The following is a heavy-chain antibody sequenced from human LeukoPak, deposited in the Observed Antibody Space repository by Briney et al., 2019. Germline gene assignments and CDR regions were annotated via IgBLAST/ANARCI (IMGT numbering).Heavy chain of an antibody. CDR2: IYYSGST. CDR3: ARDSGKRNSYYFDY. D-gene: IGHD3-10*01. V-gene: IGHV4-31*03. Sequence: PSQSLSLTCTVSGDSISSGGYFCSSIRRPPGKGLEWGGYIYYSGSTYDNPSLKSRVTLSVDTSENQFSLKLPSVTAADTAVYYCARDSGKRNSYYFDYWGQGTLVTVSS. J-gene: IGHJ4*02. CDR1: GDSISSGGYF.